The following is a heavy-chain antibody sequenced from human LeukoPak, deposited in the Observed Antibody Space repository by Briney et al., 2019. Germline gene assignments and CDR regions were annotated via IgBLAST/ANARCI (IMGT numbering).Heavy chain of an antibody. CDR2: SRNRANSYTT. CDR1: GFTFSDHY. Sequence: PGGSLRLSCVVSGFTFSDHYIDWVRQAPGKGLEGVARSRNRANSYTTDYAASVKGRFTVSRDDSKKSVYLQMKSLKTEDTALYYCVRVTADGVSYGVWGPGTLVTVSS. V-gene: IGHV3-72*01. CDR3: VRVTADGVSYGV. D-gene: IGHD6-13*01. J-gene: IGHJ4*02.